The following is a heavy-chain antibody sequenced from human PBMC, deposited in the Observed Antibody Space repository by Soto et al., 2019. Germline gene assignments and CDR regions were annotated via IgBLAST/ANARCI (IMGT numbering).Heavy chain of an antibody. V-gene: IGHV4-59*01. Sequence: SETLSLTCTVSGGSISSYYWIWIRQPPGKGLEWIGYIYYSGSTNYNPSLKSRVTISVDTSKNQFSLKLSSVAAADTAVYYCARETVVVVAAINYYYGMDVWGQGTTVTVSS. D-gene: IGHD2-15*01. J-gene: IGHJ6*02. CDR2: IYYSGST. CDR1: GGSISSYY. CDR3: ARETVVVVAAINYYYGMDV.